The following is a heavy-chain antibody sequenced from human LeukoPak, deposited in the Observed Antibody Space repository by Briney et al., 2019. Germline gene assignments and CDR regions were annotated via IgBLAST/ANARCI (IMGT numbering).Heavy chain of an antibody. D-gene: IGHD2-15*01. CDR1: GFTFSTFW. CDR2: INHDGSST. Sequence: GGSLRLSCATSGFTFSTFWMHWVRQAPGKGLVWVSRINHDGSSTNYADSVKGRFTISRDNAKNTLYLQMNSLRAEDTAIYYCAKNGDRGAYCSGGSCYPYYYYYIDVWGKGTTVTISS. CDR3: AKNGDRGAYCSGGSCYPYYYYYIDV. V-gene: IGHV3-74*01. J-gene: IGHJ6*03.